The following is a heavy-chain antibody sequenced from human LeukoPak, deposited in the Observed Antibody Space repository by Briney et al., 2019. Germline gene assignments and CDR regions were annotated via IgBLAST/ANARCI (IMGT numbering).Heavy chain of an antibody. D-gene: IGHD2-15*01. V-gene: IGHV4-34*01. J-gene: IGHJ4*02. CDR3: ARDSRYCSGGNCHLRFDY. CDR1: GGSFSGYY. CDR2: INHSGST. Sequence: KPSETLSLTCAVYGGSFSGYYWSWIRQPPGKGLEWIGEINHSGSTNYNPSLKSRVTISVDTSKNQFSLKLSSVTAADTAVYYCARDSRYCSGGNCHLRFDYWGQGILVTVSS.